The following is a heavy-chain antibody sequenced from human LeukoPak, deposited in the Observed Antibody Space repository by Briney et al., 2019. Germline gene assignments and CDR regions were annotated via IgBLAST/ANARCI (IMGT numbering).Heavy chain of an antibody. V-gene: IGHV1-46*04. CDR2: VNPSGDST. CDR3: ARRSGIAVAGAFDY. D-gene: IGHD6-19*01. CDR1: GYTFTSYY. J-gene: IGHJ4*02. Sequence: GASVKVSCKASGYTFTSYYMHWVRQAPGQGLEWMGIVNPSGDSTYYADSVKGRFTISRDNSKNTLYLQMNSLRAEDTAVYYCARRSGIAVAGAFDYWGQGTLVTVSS.